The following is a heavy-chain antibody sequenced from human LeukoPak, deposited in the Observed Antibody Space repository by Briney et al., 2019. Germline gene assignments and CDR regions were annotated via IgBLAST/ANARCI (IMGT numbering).Heavy chain of an antibody. J-gene: IGHJ4*02. Sequence: SQTLSLTCAISGDSVSTNSAAWNWIRLSPSRGLEWLGRTYYGSKWINDYAGSVKSRITIYPDTSKNHLSLQLNTMTPEDTALYYCARGFAAAGFDSWGQGIMVTVSS. D-gene: IGHD6-13*01. CDR1: GDSVSTNSAA. V-gene: IGHV6-1*01. CDR2: TYYGSKWIN. CDR3: ARGFAAAGFDS.